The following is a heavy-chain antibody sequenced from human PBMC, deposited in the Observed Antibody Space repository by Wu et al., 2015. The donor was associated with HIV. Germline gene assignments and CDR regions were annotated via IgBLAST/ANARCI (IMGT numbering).Heavy chain of an antibody. CDR2: INPESGDT. V-gene: IGHV1-2*02. J-gene: IGHJ6*03. CDR1: GYSFTDYY. CDR3: ARDWQFHVIFDDYYIDA. D-gene: IGHD3-9*01. Sequence: QVQLVQSRSEVKKSGASVSVSCEASGYSFTDYYLHWVRQAPGQGLQWMGWINPESGDTNYARAFRGRITMTRDTSINTAYMMLTGLRSNDTAVYFCARDWQFHVIFDDYYIDAWGKGTTVVVSS.